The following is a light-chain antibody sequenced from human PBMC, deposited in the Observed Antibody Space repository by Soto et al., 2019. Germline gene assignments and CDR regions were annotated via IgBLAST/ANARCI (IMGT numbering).Light chain of an antibody. V-gene: IGLV1-51*01. CDR3: GTWDHSLGEVV. CDR1: YSNIGNNF. Sequence: QSVLTQPPSVSAAPGQTVTITCSGTYSNIGNNFVSWYQQLPGTAPRLLIYVNNKRPSGISDRFSGSKPGTSATLDITGLQTGDEADYYCGTWDHSLGEVVFGGGTKL. J-gene: IGLJ2*01. CDR2: VNN.